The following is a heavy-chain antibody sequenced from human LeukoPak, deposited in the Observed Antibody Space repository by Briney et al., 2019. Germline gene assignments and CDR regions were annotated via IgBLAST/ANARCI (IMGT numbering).Heavy chain of an antibody. CDR2: ISGSGGST. Sequence: PGGSLRLSCAASGFTFSSYAMSRVRQAPGKGLEWVSAISGSGGSTYYADSVKGRFTISRDNPKNTLYLQMNSLGAEDTAVYYCAGRGPNDLNDYWGQGTLVTVSS. CDR1: GFTFSSYA. J-gene: IGHJ4*02. CDR3: AGRGPNDLNDY. V-gene: IGHV3-23*01. D-gene: IGHD2-8*01.